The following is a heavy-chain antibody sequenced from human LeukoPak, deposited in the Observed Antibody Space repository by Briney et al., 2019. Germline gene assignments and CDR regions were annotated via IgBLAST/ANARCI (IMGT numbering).Heavy chain of an antibody. J-gene: IGHJ4*02. CDR3: ARPGGYTYGFFDY. V-gene: IGHV3-7*01. D-gene: IGHD5-18*01. CDR2: INQDTSEK. Sequence: GGSLRLSCATSGFTFSSYRMSWVRQAPGKGLEWVAHINQDTSEKYYVDSVKGRFTISRDNAKNSLYLQMNSLRVEDTAVYYCARPGGYTYGFFDYWGQGTLVTVSS. CDR1: GFTFSSYR.